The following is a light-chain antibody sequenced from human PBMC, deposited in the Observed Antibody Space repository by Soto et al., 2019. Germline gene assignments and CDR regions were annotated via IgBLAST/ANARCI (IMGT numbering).Light chain of an antibody. CDR3: QQRSNWLFT. CDR2: DAS. CDR1: QSVSSY. J-gene: IGKJ3*01. Sequence: EIVLTQSPATLSLSPGERATLSCRASQSVSSYLAWYQQRPGQAPRLRLYDASNRATGIPARFSGRGSGTDFTLTISSLEPEDFAVYYDQQRSNWLFTFGPGTKVYIK. V-gene: IGKV3-11*01.